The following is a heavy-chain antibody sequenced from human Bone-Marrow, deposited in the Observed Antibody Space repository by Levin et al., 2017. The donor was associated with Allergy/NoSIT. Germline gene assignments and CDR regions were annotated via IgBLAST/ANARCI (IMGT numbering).Heavy chain of an antibody. CDR1: GFTFSSYG. V-gene: IGHV3-30*18. D-gene: IGHD1-26*01. J-gene: IGHJ6*02. Sequence: GESLKISCAASGFTFSSYGMHWVRQAPGKGLEWVAVISYDGSNKYYADSVKGRFTISRDNSKNTLYLQMNSLRAEDTAVYYCANLGGSVGAVRTHYGMDVWGQGTTVTVSS. CDR3: ANLGGSVGAVRTHYGMDV. CDR2: ISYDGSNK.